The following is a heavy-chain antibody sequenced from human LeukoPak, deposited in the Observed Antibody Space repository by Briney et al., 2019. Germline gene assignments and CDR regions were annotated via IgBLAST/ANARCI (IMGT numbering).Heavy chain of an antibody. CDR1: GGTFSSYA. Sequence: GASVKVSCKASGGTFSSYAISWVRQAPGQGLEWMGGIIPIFGTANYAQKFQGRVTITADESTSTAYMELSSLRSEDTAVYYCARGREPYYYYYGMDVWGQGTTVIVSS. CDR3: ARGREPYYYYYGMDV. D-gene: IGHD1-14*01. CDR2: IIPIFGTA. V-gene: IGHV1-69*13. J-gene: IGHJ6*02.